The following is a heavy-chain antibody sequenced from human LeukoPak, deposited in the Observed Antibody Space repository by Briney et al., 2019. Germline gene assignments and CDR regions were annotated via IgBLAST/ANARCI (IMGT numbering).Heavy chain of an antibody. Sequence: GGSLRLSCAASGFTFSSYAMSWVRQAPGKGLEWVSAISGSGGTTYYADSVKGRFTISRDNSKNTLYLQMNSLRAEDTALYYCAKDVKYYYDTSDYFYFDYWGQGTLVTVSS. CDR1: GFTFSSYA. V-gene: IGHV3-23*01. CDR2: ISGSGGTT. J-gene: IGHJ4*02. D-gene: IGHD3-22*01. CDR3: AKDVKYYYDTSDYFYFDY.